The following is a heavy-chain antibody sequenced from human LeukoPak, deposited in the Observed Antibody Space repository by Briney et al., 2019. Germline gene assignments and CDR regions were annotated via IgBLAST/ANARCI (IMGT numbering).Heavy chain of an antibody. CDR3: AREGGVDIVATGAFDI. CDR1: GGSFSGYY. V-gene: IGHV4-59*01. CDR2: IYYSRST. J-gene: IGHJ3*02. D-gene: IGHD5-12*01. Sequence: LETLSLTCAVYGGSFSGYYWSWIRQPPGKGLEWIGYIYYSRSTNYNPSLKSRVTISVDTSKNQFSLKLSSVTAADTAVYYCAREGGVDIVATGAFDIWGQGTMVTVSS.